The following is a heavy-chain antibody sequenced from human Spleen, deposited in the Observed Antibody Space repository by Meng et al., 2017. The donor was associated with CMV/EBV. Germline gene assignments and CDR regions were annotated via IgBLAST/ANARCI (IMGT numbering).Heavy chain of an antibody. CDR3: ARVDFWRAQGY. V-gene: IGHV4-34*09. D-gene: IGHD3-3*01. J-gene: IGHJ4*02. CDR1: GGSFSGYY. CDR2: INHSGST. Sequence: QVQRQEAGPGLVKPSQTLSLTCTVYGGSFSGYYWSWIRQPPGKGLEWIGEINHSGSTNYNPSLKSRVTISVDTSKNQFSLKLSSVTAADTAVYYCARVDFWRAQGYWGQGTLVTVSS.